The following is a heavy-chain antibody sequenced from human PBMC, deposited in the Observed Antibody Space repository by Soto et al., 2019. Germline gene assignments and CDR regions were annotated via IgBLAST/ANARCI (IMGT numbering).Heavy chain of an antibody. CDR3: AREGGGSGYLFAFDI. CDR1: GGTFSSYA. J-gene: IGHJ3*02. CDR2: IIPIFGTA. Sequence: SVKVSWKASGGTFSSYAISWVRQAPGQGLEWVGGIIPIFGTANYAQKFQGRVTITADESTSTAYMELSSLRSEDTAVYYCAREGGGSGYLFAFDIWGQGTMVPVSS. V-gene: IGHV1-69*13. D-gene: IGHD3-10*01.